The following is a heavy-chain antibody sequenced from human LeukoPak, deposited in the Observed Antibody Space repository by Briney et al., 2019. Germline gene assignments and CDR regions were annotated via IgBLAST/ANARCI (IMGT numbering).Heavy chain of an antibody. CDR3: ARGGYCSITSCRRSPFDY. CDR1: GYTFTDYY. D-gene: IGHD2-2*01. Sequence: ASVKVSCKASGYTFTDYYMHWVRQAPGQGLEWMGWINPNSGDTDYAPKFQGRVTMTTDTSVSTAYMELSRLRSDDTAVYYCARGGYCSITSCRRSPFDYWGQGSLVTVSS. J-gene: IGHJ4*02. CDR2: INPNSGDT. V-gene: IGHV1-2*02.